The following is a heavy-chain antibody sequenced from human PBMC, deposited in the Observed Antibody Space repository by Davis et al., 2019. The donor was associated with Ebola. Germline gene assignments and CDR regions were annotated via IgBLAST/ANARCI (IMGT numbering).Heavy chain of an antibody. CDR1: DYSISSGYY. D-gene: IGHD2-15*01. V-gene: IGHV4-38-2*02. CDR3: ARHVGIVVVVAATADLNYFDY. CDR2: IYYSGST. J-gene: IGHJ4*02. Sequence: SETLSLTCTVSDYSISSGYYWGWIRQPPGKGLEWIGSIYYSGSTYYNPSLKSRVTISVDTSKNQFSPKLSSVTAADTAVYYCARHVGIVVVVAATADLNYFDYWGQGTLVTVSS.